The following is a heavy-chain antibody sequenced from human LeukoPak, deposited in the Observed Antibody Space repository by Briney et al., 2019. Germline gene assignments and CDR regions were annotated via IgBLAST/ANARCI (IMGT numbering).Heavy chain of an antibody. J-gene: IGHJ6*03. Sequence: GGSLRLSCTASEFSISHYAMSWVRQAPGKGLGWVSADTSSTTSTYYASSVRGRFTISRDNSMNTLYLQMNSLRADDTAVYYCSKAPLGACAGAVCYYLDVWGKGTTVIVSS. D-gene: IGHD2-8*02. V-gene: IGHV3-23*01. CDR2: DTSSTTST. CDR1: EFSISHYA. CDR3: SKAPLGACAGAVCYYLDV.